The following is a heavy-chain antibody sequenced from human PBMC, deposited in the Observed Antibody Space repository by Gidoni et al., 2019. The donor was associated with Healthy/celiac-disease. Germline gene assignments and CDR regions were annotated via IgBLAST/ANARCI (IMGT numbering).Heavy chain of an antibody. V-gene: IGHV3-33*01. Sequence: QVQLVESGGGVVQPGRCLRLSCDASGFTFSRDGMHWVRQAPGKGLEWVAVIWYDGSNNYDADSVKGRFTISRDNSKNTLYLQMNSLRAEDTAVYYCAREGGYYYGSGISGMDVWGQGTTVTVSS. J-gene: IGHJ6*02. D-gene: IGHD3-10*01. CDR3: AREGGYYYGSGISGMDV. CDR1: GFTFSRDG. CDR2: IWYDGSNN.